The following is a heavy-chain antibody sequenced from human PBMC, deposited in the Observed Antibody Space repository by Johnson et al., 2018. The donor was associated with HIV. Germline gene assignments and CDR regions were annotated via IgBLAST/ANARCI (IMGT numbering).Heavy chain of an antibody. Sequence: VQLVESGGGLVQPGGSLRLSCAASGFTVSSNYMNWVRQAPGTGLQWVSIIFSGDSTYYADSVKGRFSITRDNSINTLYVQMNSLRAEDTAVYYCARDFESAAGIWGQGTMVTVSS. J-gene: IGHJ3*02. D-gene: IGHD6-13*01. CDR1: GFTVSSNY. CDR2: IFSGDST. CDR3: ARDFESAAGI. V-gene: IGHV3-66*01.